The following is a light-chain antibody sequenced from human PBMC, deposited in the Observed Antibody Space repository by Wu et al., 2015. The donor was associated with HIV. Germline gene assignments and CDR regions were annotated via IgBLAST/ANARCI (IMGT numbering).Light chain of an antibody. CDR2: GAS. CDR1: QRVSSSS. CDR3: QQYGGSPPT. V-gene: IGKV3-20*01. J-gene: IGKJ1*01. Sequence: EIVLTQSPGTLSLSPGERATLSCRASQRVSSSSLAWFQQKPGQAPRLLIYGASSRATGIPDRFSGSGSGTDFTLTISRLEPEDFAVFYCQQYGGSPPTFGQGTKVEIK.